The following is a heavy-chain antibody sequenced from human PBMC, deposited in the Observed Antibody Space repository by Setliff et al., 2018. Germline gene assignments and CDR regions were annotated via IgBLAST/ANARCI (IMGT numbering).Heavy chain of an antibody. D-gene: IGHD3-16*01. Sequence: GESLKISCAASGFTFSNYYMHWVRQAPGKGLVWVSRITSDETTTTYADSVKGRFTISRDNAKNILYLQMNSLRVEDTAVYYCARLSIKSGGGPYYNYYYMDVWGKGTTVTVSS. V-gene: IGHV3-74*01. CDR3: ARLSIKSGGGPYYNYYYMDV. CDR2: ITSDETTT. J-gene: IGHJ6*03. CDR1: GFTFSNYY.